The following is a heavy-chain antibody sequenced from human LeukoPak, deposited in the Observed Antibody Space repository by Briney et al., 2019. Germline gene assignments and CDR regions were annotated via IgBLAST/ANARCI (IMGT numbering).Heavy chain of an antibody. J-gene: IGHJ4*02. D-gene: IGHD2-2*01. CDR2: ISGSGGST. Sequence: GGSLRLSCAASGFTFSSYAMSWVRQAPGKGLEWVSAISGSGGSTYYADSVKGRFTISRDNSKNTLYLQMNSLRVEDTAVYYCSKWKAIVLVPEARSPIDYWGQGTLVTVSS. V-gene: IGHV3-23*01. CDR1: GFTFSSYA. CDR3: SKWKAIVLVPEARSPIDY.